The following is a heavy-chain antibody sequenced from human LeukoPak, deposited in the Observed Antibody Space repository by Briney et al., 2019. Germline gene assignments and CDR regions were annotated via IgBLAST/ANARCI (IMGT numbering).Heavy chain of an antibody. CDR1: GGSISSGYY. CDR3: ARPLYYYDSSGRNDAFDI. CDR2: IYHSGST. Sequence: SETLSLTCTVSGGSISSGYYWGWIRQPPGKGLEGIGSIYHSGSTYYNPSLKSRVTISVDTSKNQFSLKLSSVTAADTAVYYCARPLYYYDSSGRNDAFDIWGQGTMVTVSS. V-gene: IGHV4-38-2*02. D-gene: IGHD3-22*01. J-gene: IGHJ3*02.